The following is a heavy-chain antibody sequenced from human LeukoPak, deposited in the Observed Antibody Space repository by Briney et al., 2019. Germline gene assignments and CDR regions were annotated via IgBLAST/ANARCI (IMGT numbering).Heavy chain of an antibody. D-gene: IGHD2-2*03. J-gene: IGHJ3*02. Sequence: KPSETLSLTCAVSDCSISSGDYYWSWIRQPPGKGLEWIGYIYYSGSTYYNPSLKSRVTISVDTSKNQFSLKLSSVTAADTAVYYCARGAGFCSSTSCSDAFDIWGQGTMVTVSS. CDR1: DCSISSGDYY. CDR2: IYYSGST. V-gene: IGHV4-30-4*08. CDR3: ARGAGFCSSTSCSDAFDI.